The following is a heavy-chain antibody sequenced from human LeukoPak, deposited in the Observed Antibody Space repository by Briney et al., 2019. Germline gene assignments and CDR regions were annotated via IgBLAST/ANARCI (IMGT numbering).Heavy chain of an antibody. J-gene: IGHJ4*02. CDR2: IKQDGSEK. D-gene: IGHD6-19*01. Sequence: GGSLRLSCEVSGFTFSSHWMNWVRQAPGKRLEWVANIKQDGSEKYYVDSVKGRFTISRDNAKNSLYLQMNSLRAEDTAVYYCARDHTVGQWPTHFDYWGQGTLVTVSS. CDR3: ARDHTVGQWPTHFDY. V-gene: IGHV3-7*01. CDR1: GFTFSSHW.